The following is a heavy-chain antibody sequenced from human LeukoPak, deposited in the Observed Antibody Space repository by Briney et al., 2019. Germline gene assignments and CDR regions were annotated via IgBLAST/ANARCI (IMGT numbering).Heavy chain of an antibody. V-gene: IGHV1-18*04. CDR2: ISAYNGNT. J-gene: IGHJ4*02. CDR3: ARTLEYSSYYYFDY. Sequence: ASVKVSCKPSGYTFTGYYIQWVRQAPRQGLEWMGWISAYNGNTNYAQKLQGRVTMTTGTSTSTAYMELRSLRSDDTAVYYCARTLEYSSYYYFDYWGQGTLVTVSS. D-gene: IGHD6-6*01. CDR1: GYTFTGYY.